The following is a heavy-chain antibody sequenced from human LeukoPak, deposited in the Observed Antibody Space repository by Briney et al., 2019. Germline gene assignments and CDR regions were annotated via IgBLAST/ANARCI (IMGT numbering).Heavy chain of an antibody. D-gene: IGHD3-16*02. CDR2: ISAYNGNT. CDR1: GYTFTSYG. V-gene: IGHV1-18*01. CDR3: ARADTVRLGELSHFDY. Sequence: ASVKVSCKASGYTFTSYGISWVRQAPGQGLEWMGWISAYNGNTNYAQKLQGRVTMTTDTSTSTAYMELRSLRSDDTAVYYCARADTVRLGELSHFDYWGQGTLVTVSS. J-gene: IGHJ4*02.